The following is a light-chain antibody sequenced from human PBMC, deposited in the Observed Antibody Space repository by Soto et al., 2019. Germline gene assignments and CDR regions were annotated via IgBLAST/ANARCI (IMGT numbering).Light chain of an antibody. Sequence: DMQITQSPSSLSASVGDRVTITCRASQRISTHLNWYQQKPGKAPNLLIYAAYNLQSGLPSRFSGSGSGTDFTLTISSLQPEDFASYYCQQSYSTPRTFGQGTKVDIK. J-gene: IGKJ1*01. CDR2: AAY. CDR1: QRISTH. CDR3: QQSYSTPRT. V-gene: IGKV1-39*01.